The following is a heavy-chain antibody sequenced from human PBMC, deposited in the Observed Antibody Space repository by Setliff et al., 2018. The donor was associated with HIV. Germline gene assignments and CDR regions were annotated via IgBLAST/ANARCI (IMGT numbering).Heavy chain of an antibody. J-gene: IGHJ6*03. CDR3: ARGGGVTFYYYYYMDV. D-gene: IGHD3-16*01. Sequence: ASVKVSCKASGYTFTDYYIHWVRQAPGQGLQWMGWVNPRSGGSDYAQRFQGRVAMTRDTSISTAYMELSRRTSDDTAVYYCARGGGVTFYYYYYMDVWAKGTTVTVSS. V-gene: IGHV1-2*02. CDR1: GYTFTDYY. CDR2: VNPRSGGS.